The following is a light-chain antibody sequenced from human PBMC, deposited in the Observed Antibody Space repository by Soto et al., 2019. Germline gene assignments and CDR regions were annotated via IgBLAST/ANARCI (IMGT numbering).Light chain of an antibody. V-gene: IGLV2-23*01. Sequence: QSALTQPASVSGSPGQSITISCTGTSSDIGSYNLVSWYQQHPGKAPKFMIYEGSKRPSGVSNRFSGSKSGNTASLTISGIQAEDEADYYCCSYAGSSSWVFGGGTKLTVL. CDR2: EGS. J-gene: IGLJ3*02. CDR1: SSDIGSYNL. CDR3: CSYAGSSSWV.